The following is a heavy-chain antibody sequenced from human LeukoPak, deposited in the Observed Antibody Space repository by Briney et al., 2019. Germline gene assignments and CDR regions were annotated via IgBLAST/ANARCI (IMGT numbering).Heavy chain of an antibody. V-gene: IGHV4-30-2*01. D-gene: IGHD3-16*01. CDR1: GGSISSGGYY. CDR3: ARATKYVLFP. J-gene: IGHJ4*02. Sequence: SQTLSLTCTVSGGSISSGGYYWSWIRQPPGKGLEWIGYIYHSGSTYYNPSLKSRVTISVDTSKNQFSLKLSSVTAADTAVYYCARATKYVLFPWGQGTLVTVSS. CDR2: IYHSGST.